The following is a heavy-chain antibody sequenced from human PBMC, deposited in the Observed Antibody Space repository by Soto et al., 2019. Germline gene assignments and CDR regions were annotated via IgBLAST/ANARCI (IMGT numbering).Heavy chain of an antibody. CDR2: IRGFSPYT. CDR1: GFTFSTYR. CDR3: ARDRGYDAHDYYYNAMDV. D-gene: IGHD3-10*01. J-gene: IGHJ6*02. Sequence: GGCLGVSCLPSGFTFSTYRVNWIRQAPGTGLEWVSGIRGFSPYTFYAESVKGRFTISRDNAKNSLYLQMNSLRAEDTAVYYCARDRGYDAHDYYYNAMDVWGQGTTV. V-gene: IGHV3-21*01.